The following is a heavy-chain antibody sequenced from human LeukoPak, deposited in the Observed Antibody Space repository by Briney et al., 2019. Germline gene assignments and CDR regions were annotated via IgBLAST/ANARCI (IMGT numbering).Heavy chain of an antibody. CDR3: ARLPIDYPWYYGMDV. CDR2: IIPIFGTA. D-gene: IGHD4-11*01. Sequence: ASVKVSCKASGGTFSSYAISWVRQAPGQGLEWMGGIIPIFGTANYAQKFQGRVTITADESTSTAYMELSSLRSEDTAVYYCARLPIDYPWYYGMDVWGQGTTVTVSS. V-gene: IGHV1-69*13. CDR1: GGTFSSYA. J-gene: IGHJ6*02.